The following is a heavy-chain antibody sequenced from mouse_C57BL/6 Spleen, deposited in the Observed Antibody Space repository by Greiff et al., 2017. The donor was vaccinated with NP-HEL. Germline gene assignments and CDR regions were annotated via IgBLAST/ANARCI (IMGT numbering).Heavy chain of an antibody. CDR2: INPNNGGT. D-gene: IGHD3-2*02. Sequence: EVQLQQSGPELVKPGASVKIPCKASGYTFTDYNMDWVKQSHGKSLEWIGDINPNNGGTIYNQKFKGKATLTVDKSSSTAYMELRSLTSEDTAVYYCARWGPPAQAHWYFDVWGTGTTVTVSS. V-gene: IGHV1-18*01. CDR3: ARWGPPAQAHWYFDV. CDR1: GYTFTDYN. J-gene: IGHJ1*03.